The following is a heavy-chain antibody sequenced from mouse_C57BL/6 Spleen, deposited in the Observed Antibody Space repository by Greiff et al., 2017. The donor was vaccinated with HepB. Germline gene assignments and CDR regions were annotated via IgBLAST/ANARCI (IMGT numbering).Heavy chain of an antibody. CDR2: IYPGDGDT. CDR1: GYAFSSYW. CDR3: ARTQGNSNYGWFAY. V-gene: IGHV1-80*01. Sequence: VQLVESGAELVKPGASVKISCKASGYAFSSYWMNWVKQRPGKGLEWIGQIYPGDGDTNYNGKFKGKATLTADKSSSTAYMQLSSLTSEDSAVYFCARTQGNSNYGWFAYWGQGTLVTVSA. J-gene: IGHJ3*01. D-gene: IGHD2-5*01.